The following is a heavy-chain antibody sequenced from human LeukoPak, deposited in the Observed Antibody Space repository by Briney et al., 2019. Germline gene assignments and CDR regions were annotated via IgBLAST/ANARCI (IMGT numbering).Heavy chain of an antibody. CDR3: AKDQKLIVVVPAAKTYGMDV. CDR2: ISGSGGST. Sequence: GGSLRLSCAASGFTFSSYAMSWVRQAPGKGLEWVSAISGSGGSTHYADSVKGRFTISRDNSKNTLYLQMNSLRAEDTAVYYCAKDQKLIVVVPAAKTYGMDVWGQGTTVTVSS. J-gene: IGHJ6*02. D-gene: IGHD2-2*01. V-gene: IGHV3-23*01. CDR1: GFTFSSYA.